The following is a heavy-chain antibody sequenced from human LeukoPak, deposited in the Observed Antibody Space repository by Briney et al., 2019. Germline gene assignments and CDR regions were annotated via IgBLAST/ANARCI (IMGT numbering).Heavy chain of an antibody. D-gene: IGHD6-19*01. Sequence: SETLSLTCTVSGGSISSYYWSWIRQPAGKGLEWIGRIYTSGSTNYNPSLQSRVTMSVDTSKNQFSLKLSSVTAADTAVYYCARGSYSSGWYENWFDPWGQGTLVTVSS. CDR1: GGSISSYY. V-gene: IGHV4-4*07. J-gene: IGHJ5*02. CDR2: IYTSGST. CDR3: ARGSYSSGWYENWFDP.